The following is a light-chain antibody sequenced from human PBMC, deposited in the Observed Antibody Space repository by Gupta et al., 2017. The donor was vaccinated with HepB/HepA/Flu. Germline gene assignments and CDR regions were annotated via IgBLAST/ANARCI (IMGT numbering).Light chain of an antibody. V-gene: IGKV1-39*01. J-gene: IGKJ1*01. CDR3: QQSFATGT. CDR1: QNIRNY. Sequence: DIQMTQSPSSLSASVGDRVTITCRASQNIRNYLNWYQQKPGKAPKLLIYAASRLQSGVPSRISGSGYETDFSLTSSRRQHEDFANYYGQQSFATGTFGQGTKVAVK. CDR2: AAS.